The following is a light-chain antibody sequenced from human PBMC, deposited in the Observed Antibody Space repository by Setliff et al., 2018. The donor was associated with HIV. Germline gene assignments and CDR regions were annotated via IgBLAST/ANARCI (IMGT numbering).Light chain of an antibody. J-gene: IGLJ2*01. CDR2: DVT. CDR3: SSYTSSSTSHVV. Sequence: QSALTQPASVSGSPGQSITISCTGTSSDVGGYNYVSWYQQHPGKAPKLMIYDVTKRPSGVSNRFSGPKSGNTASLTISGLQAEDEADYCCSSYTSSSTSHVVFGGGTKVTVL. V-gene: IGLV2-14*01. CDR1: SSDVGGYNY.